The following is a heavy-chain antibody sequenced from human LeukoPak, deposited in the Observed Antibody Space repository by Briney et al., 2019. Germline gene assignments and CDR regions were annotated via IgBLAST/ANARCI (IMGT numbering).Heavy chain of an antibody. D-gene: IGHD1-26*01. J-gene: IGHJ4*02. Sequence: PGGSLRLSCAASGFTFSSYAMHWVRQAPGKGLEWVAVISYDGSNKYYADSAKGRFTISRDNSKNTLYLQMNSLRAEDTAVYYCAKDLTTSGSLDYWGQGTLVTVSS. CDR1: GFTFSSYA. V-gene: IGHV3-30-3*01. CDR3: AKDLTTSGSLDY. CDR2: ISYDGSNK.